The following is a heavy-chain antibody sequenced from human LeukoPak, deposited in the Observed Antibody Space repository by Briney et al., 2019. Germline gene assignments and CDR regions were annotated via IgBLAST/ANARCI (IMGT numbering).Heavy chain of an antibody. CDR3: ARGAQGSGSYSPPDY. CDR1: GYTFTSYG. CDR2: ISAYNGNT. Sequence: ASVKVSCKASGYTFTSYGISWVRQAPGQGLEWMGWISAYNGNTNYAQKLQGRVTMTTDTSTSTAYMELRSLRSDDTAVYYCARGAQGSGSYSPPDYWGQGTLVTVSS. V-gene: IGHV1-18*01. J-gene: IGHJ4*02. D-gene: IGHD3-10*01.